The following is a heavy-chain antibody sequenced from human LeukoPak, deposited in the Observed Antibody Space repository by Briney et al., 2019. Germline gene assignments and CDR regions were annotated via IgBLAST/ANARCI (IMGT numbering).Heavy chain of an antibody. D-gene: IGHD3-3*01. CDR1: GGSFSGYY. CDR3: ARGPRRKWSDYTFDY. CDR2: INHSGST. J-gene: IGHJ4*02. V-gene: IGHV4-34*01. Sequence: PSETLSLTCAVYGGSFSGYYWSWIRQPPGKGLEWIGEINHSGSTNYNPSLKSRVTISVDTSKNQFSLKLSSVTAADTAVYYCARGPRRKWSDYTFDYWGQGTLVTVSS.